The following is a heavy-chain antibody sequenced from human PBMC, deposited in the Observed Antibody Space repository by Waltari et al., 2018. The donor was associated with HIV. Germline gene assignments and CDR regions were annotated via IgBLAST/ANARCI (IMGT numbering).Heavy chain of an antibody. V-gene: IGHV4-39*01. D-gene: IGHD3-10*01. Sequence: QLQLQESGPGLVKPSETLSLLCSISGGSFNNTIYYWGWIRQPPGKGLEWIGSMFYSGRTYYNPSLKSRVTISVDTSKNQFSLKLSSVTAADTALYYCARQAYYYGSGSANWFDPWGQGTLVTVSS. CDR2: MFYSGRT. J-gene: IGHJ5*02. CDR1: GGSFNNTIYY. CDR3: ARQAYYYGSGSANWFDP.